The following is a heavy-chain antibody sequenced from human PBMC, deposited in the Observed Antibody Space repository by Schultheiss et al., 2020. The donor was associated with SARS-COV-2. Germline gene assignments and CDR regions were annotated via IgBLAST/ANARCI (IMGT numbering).Heavy chain of an antibody. CDR3: ASQYYDFWRGFDY. CDR1: GGSFSGYY. D-gene: IGHD3-3*01. V-gene: IGHV4-34*01. J-gene: IGHJ4*02. CDR2: INHSGST. Sequence: SETLSLTCAVYGGSFSGYYWSWIRQPPGKGLEWIGEINHSGSTNYNPSLKSRVTISVDTSKNQFSLKLSSVTAADTAVYYCASQYYDFWRGFDYWGQGTLVTVSS.